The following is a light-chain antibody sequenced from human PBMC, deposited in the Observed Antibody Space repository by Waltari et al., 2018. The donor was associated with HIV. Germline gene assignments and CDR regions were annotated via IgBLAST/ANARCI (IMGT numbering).Light chain of an antibody. CDR3: QQYDYWPPWT. Sequence: VLTQSPATLSVSPVARTTISCRASQSVRTKLAWYQQKPGQPPRLLIYGAATRATGIAARFSGSGSWTEFTLTINSLQSEDYAVYYCQQYDYWPPWTFGQGTKVEMK. V-gene: IGKV3-15*01. J-gene: IGKJ1*01. CDR1: QSVRTK. CDR2: GAA.